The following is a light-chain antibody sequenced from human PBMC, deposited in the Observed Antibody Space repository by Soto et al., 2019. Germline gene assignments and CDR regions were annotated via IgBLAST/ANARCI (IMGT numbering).Light chain of an antibody. J-gene: IGLJ2*01. CDR2: EVS. Sequence: QSALTQPPSASGSPGQSVTISCTGTSSDVGAYSYVSWYQQHPGKAPKLMIYEVSKRPSGVPDRFSGSKSGNTASLTVSGLQAEGEADYYCSSYAGSNNFVVFGGGTKLTVL. CDR3: SSYAGSNNFVV. CDR1: SSDVGAYSY. V-gene: IGLV2-8*01.